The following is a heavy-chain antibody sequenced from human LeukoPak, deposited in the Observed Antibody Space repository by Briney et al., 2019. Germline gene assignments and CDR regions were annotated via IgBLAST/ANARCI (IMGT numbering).Heavy chain of an antibody. CDR1: GYSFTSYW. J-gene: IGHJ3*02. Sequence: GESLKISCQGSGYSFTSYWIGWVRQMPGKGLECMGIIYPGDSAIRYSPSFQGQVTISADKSISTAYLQWSSLKASDTAIYYCARRVDAFDIWGRGTMVTVSS. CDR2: IYPGDSAI. CDR3: ARRVDAFDI. V-gene: IGHV5-51*01.